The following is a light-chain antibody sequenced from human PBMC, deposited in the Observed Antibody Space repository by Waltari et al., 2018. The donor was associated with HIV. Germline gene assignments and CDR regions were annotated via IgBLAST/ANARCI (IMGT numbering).Light chain of an antibody. CDR1: DSHIGSYNY. CDR2: DSN. J-gene: IGLJ3*02. Sequence: QTVLTQPASVSGSLGQSITISCIIADSHIGSYNYVSWYQHHPDKAPKLIIYDSNTRPTGISFRLSGFQSGNTASLTISGLQTEDEADYYCSSYIIGSTLVFGGGTKVTVL. V-gene: IGLV2-14*01. CDR3: SSYIIGSTLV.